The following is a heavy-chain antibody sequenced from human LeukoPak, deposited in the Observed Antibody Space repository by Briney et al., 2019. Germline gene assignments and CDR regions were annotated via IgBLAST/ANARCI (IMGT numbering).Heavy chain of an antibody. J-gene: IGHJ4*02. D-gene: IGHD5-18*01. CDR1: GFTFSSYE. Sequence: AGGSLRLSCAASGFTFSSYEMNWVRQAPGKGLEWVSYISSSGSTIYYADSVKGRFTISRDNAKNSLYLQMNSLRAEDTAVYYCAALDTAMVTSGGYWGQGTLVTVSS. V-gene: IGHV3-48*03. CDR3: AALDTAMVTSGGY. CDR2: ISSSGSTI.